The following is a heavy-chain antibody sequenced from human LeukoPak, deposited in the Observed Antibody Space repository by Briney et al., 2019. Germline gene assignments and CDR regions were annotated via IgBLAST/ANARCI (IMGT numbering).Heavy chain of an antibody. Sequence: GGSLRLSCSASGFTFGNYAMSWFRQAPGKGLEWVGFIRSNAYGGTTDYAASVKGRFTISRDDSESIAYLQMNSLKIEDTAVYYCARGPREFCSGGSCYGKRFDYWGQGTLVTDSS. CDR3: ARGPREFCSGGSCYGKRFDY. CDR1: GFTFGNYA. J-gene: IGHJ4*02. V-gene: IGHV3-49*03. D-gene: IGHD2-15*01. CDR2: IRSNAYGGTT.